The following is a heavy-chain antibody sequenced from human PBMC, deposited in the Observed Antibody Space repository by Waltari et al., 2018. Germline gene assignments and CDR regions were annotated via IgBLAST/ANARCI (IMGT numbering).Heavy chain of an antibody. J-gene: IGHJ4*02. CDR1: GLTFSSYA. CDR3: ARDFIPKNGYFDY. Sequence: QVQLVESGGGVVQPGRSLRLSCAASGLTFSSYAMHWVRQAPGKGLEWVAVISYDGSNKYYADSVKGRFTISRDNSKNTLYLQMNSLRAEDTAVYYCARDFIPKNGYFDYWGQGTLVTVSS. D-gene: IGHD3-16*01. CDR2: ISYDGSNK. V-gene: IGHV3-30*01.